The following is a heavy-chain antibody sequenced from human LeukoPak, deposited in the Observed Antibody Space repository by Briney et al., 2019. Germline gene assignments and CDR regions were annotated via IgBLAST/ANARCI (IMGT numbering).Heavy chain of an antibody. CDR2: IYYSGTT. CDR1: GGSISDSSYH. V-gene: IGHV4-39*01. Sequence: SETQSLTCTVSGGSISDSSYHWGWIRQPPGKGLEWIGSIYYSGTTYYRPSLKSRVTISVDTSKNQFSLKLTSVTAADTAVYYCAREVASSVHYWGQGTLVTVSS. CDR3: AREVASSVHY. J-gene: IGHJ4*02. D-gene: IGHD3-10*01.